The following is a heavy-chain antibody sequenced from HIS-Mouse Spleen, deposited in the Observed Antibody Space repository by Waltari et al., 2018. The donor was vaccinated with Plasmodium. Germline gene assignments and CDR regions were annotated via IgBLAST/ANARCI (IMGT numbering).Heavy chain of an antibody. J-gene: IGHJ4*02. Sequence: QVQLVESGGCVVKPGWSLRLSCAASGITSSSDGMHWVRQAPRKGLEWVAVISYDGSNKYYADSVKGRFTISRDNSKNTLYLQMNSLRAEDTAVYYCAKDRRSSSWYVDYWGQGTLVTVSS. V-gene: IGHV3-30*18. CDR1: GITSSSDG. CDR3: AKDRRSSSWYVDY. CDR2: ISYDGSNK. D-gene: IGHD6-13*01.